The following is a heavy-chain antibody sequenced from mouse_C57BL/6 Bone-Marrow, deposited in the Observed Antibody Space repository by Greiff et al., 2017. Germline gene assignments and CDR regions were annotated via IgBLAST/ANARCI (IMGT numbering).Heavy chain of an antibody. CDR3: ARGGDGRSYDWYFDV. J-gene: IGHJ1*03. Sequence: QVQLQQPGAELVMPGASVKLSCKASGYTFTSYWMHWVKQRPGQGLEWIGEIDPSDSYTNYNQKFKGKSTLTVDKSSSTAYMQLSSLTSEDSAVYYCARGGDGRSYDWYFDVWGKGTTVTVSS. V-gene: IGHV1-69*01. CDR2: IDPSDSYT. CDR1: GYTFTSYW. D-gene: IGHD1-1*01.